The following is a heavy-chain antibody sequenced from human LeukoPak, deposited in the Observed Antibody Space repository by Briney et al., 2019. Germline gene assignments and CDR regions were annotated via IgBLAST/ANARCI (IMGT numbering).Heavy chain of an antibody. Sequence: GGSLRLSCAASGFTLSNFWMTWVRQAPGKGLEWVANTKHDGTETKYVDSVKGRFTISRDNAKNSLYLQMNSLRAEDTAVYFCARGRYSSGWYHDFWGQGALVTVSS. V-gene: IGHV3-7*04. D-gene: IGHD6-19*01. CDR2: TKHDGTET. CDR1: GFTLSNFW. J-gene: IGHJ4*02. CDR3: ARGRYSSGWYHDF.